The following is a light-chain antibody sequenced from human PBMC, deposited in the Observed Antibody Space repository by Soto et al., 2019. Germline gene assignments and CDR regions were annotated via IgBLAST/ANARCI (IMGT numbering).Light chain of an antibody. CDR1: SSDVGGYNS. J-gene: IGLJ1*01. Sequence: QSDLTQPASVSGSPGQSVTIYCTGSSSDVGGYNSVSWYQQHLSKAPILMIYEVSHRPSGVSHRFSGSKSGNTDSLTISGLQAEDEADHYCSSYTSSSLSVFGTGTKVTVL. V-gene: IGLV2-14*01. CDR3: SSYTSSSLSV. CDR2: EVS.